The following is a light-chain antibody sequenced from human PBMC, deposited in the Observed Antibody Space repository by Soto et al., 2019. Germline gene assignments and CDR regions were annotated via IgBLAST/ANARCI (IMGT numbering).Light chain of an antibody. J-gene: IGKJ1*01. Sequence: EIVLTQSPATLSLSPGERATLSCRASQSVYTYLAWYQQKPGQAPRLLIYDASKRATGIPARFSGSGSGTDFPLTISSLEPEDFAVYYCQQRTNWPPTWTCGQGTKVEIK. CDR3: QQRTNWPPTWT. CDR2: DAS. CDR1: QSVYTY. V-gene: IGKV3-11*01.